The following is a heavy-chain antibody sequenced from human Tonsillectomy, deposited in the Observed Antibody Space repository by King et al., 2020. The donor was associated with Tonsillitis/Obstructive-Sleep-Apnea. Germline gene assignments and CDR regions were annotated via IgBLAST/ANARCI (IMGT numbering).Heavy chain of an antibody. D-gene: IGHD2-15*01. CDR3: TRVDIVVVVAATPPFDY. CDR2: IRSKAYGGTT. V-gene: IGHV3-49*05. J-gene: IGHJ4*02. CDR1: GFTFGDYA. Sequence: VQLVESGGGLVKPGRSLRLSCTASGFTFGDYAMSWFRQAPGKGLEGVGFIRSKAYGGTTEYAASVKGRFTISRDDSKSIAYLQMNSLKTEDTAVYYCTRVDIVVVVAATPPFDYWGQGTLVTVSS.